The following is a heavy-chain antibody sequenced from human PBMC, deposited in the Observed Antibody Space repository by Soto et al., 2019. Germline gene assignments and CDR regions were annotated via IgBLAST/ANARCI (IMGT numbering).Heavy chain of an antibody. J-gene: IGHJ4*02. CDR1: GFTFRSYV. V-gene: IGHV3-33*05. Sequence: QVQLVESGGGVVQLGTSLRLSCVGSGFTFRSYVIHWVRQAPGKGLEWVALTSYDGSNNFYGDSVKGRFTISRHNSRNTVELQMDSLRFEDTALYYCARWGTTGGLDVWGQGTLVSVSS. D-gene: IGHD3-16*01. CDR2: TSYDGSNN. CDR3: ARWGTTGGLDV.